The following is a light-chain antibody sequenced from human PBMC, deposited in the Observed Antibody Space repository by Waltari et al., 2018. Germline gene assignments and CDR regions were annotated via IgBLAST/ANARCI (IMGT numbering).Light chain of an antibody. J-gene: IGLJ1*01. Sequence: NFVLTQPHSVSGSPGETVIISCTRSSGSIVNHYVQWYQQRPGSAPTTVSYEDNHRASGVPDRFSGSIAGSSNSASLTISGLKSEDEADYFCQSYDSTTQVFGTGTKVTVL. CDR3: QSYDSTTQV. V-gene: IGLV6-57*03. CDR1: SGSIVNHY. CDR2: EDN.